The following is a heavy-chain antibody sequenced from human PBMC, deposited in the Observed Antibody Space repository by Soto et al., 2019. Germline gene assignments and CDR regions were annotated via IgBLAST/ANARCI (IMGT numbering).Heavy chain of an antibody. CDR3: ARGGRITMVRGGSSWFDP. CDR2: IIPIFGTA. V-gene: IGHV1-69*13. J-gene: IGHJ5*02. Sequence: ASVKVSCKASGGTFSSYAISWVRQAPGQGLEWMGGIIPIFGTANYAQKFQGRVTITADESTSTAYMELSSLRSEDTAVYYCARGGRITMVRGGSSWFDPWGQGTLVTVSS. D-gene: IGHD3-10*01. CDR1: GGTFSSYA.